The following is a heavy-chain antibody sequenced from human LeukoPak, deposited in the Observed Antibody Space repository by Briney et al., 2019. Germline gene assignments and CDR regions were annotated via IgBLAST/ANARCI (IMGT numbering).Heavy chain of an antibody. Sequence: PSETLSLTCAVYGGSFSGYYWSWIRQPPGKGLEWIGEINHSGSTNYNPSLKSRVTISVDTSKNQFSLKLSSVTAADTAVYYCASGHPYCSGGSCYLNWFYPWGRGTLVTVSS. CDR2: INHSGST. J-gene: IGHJ5*02. V-gene: IGHV4-34*01. D-gene: IGHD2-15*01. CDR1: GGSFSGYY. CDR3: ASGHPYCSGGSCYLNWFYP.